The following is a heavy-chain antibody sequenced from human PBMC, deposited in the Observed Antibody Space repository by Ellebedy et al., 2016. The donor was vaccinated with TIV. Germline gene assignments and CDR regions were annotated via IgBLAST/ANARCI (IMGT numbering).Heavy chain of an antibody. Sequence: ASVKVSCXASGYTFTSYDINWVRQATGQGLEWMGWMNPNSGNTGYAQKFQGRVTMTRNTSISTAYMELSSLRSEDTAVYYCARSIAVAGPSVGYYYYGMDVWGQGTTVTVSS. CDR2: MNPNSGNT. D-gene: IGHD6-19*01. CDR1: GYTFTSYD. CDR3: ARSIAVAGPSVGYYYYGMDV. J-gene: IGHJ6*02. V-gene: IGHV1-8*01.